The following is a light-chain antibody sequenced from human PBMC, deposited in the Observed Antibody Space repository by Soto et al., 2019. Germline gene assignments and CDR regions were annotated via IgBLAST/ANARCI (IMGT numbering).Light chain of an antibody. CDR1: QSVSDN. J-gene: IGKJ2*01. CDR3: QQSNNWPYT. Sequence: EVVMTQSPATLSVSPGERATLSCRASQSVSDNLAWYQQKPGQAPILLIYGASTRATGIPARFSGSGSGTEFTLTISSLQSEDFAVYYCQQSNNWPYTFGQGTKLDIK. CDR2: GAS. V-gene: IGKV3-15*01.